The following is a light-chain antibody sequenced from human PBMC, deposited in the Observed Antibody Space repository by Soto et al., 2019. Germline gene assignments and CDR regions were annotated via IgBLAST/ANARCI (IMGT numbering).Light chain of an antibody. J-gene: IGKJ1*01. V-gene: IGKV3-15*01. CDR1: QSVRSN. Sequence: EIVMTQSPSTLSVSPGERATVSCRASQSVRSNLAWYQQKPGQAPRLLIYGASTRATGIPARFSGSGSGTEFTLTISSLQSEDFAVYYCQQRSNWPWTFGQGTKVDI. CDR2: GAS. CDR3: QQRSNWPWT.